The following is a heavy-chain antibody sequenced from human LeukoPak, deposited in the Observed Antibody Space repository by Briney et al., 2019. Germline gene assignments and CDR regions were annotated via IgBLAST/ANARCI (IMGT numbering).Heavy chain of an antibody. Sequence: GASVKVSCKASGYTFTSYYMHWVRQAPGQGLEWMAIINPSGGSTSYAQKFQGRVTMTRDTSTSTVYMELSSLRSEDTAVYYCARDRGPSTVSCPFDPWGQGTLVTVSS. CDR2: INPSGGST. CDR3: ARDRGPSTVSCPFDP. V-gene: IGHV1-46*01. CDR1: GYTFTSYY. J-gene: IGHJ5*02. D-gene: IGHD4-17*01.